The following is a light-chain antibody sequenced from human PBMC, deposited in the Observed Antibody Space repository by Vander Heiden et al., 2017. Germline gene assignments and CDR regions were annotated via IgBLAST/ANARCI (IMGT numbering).Light chain of an antibody. J-gene: IGLJ2*01. V-gene: IGLV3-1*01. Sequence: SYELTQPPTVSVSPGQTASINCSGDKLGNKYACWYQQRPGQSPVLVTYQDTKRPSEIPERFSGSNSGNTATLTISGTQAMDEADYYCQAWDDSAAVVFGGGTKLTVL. CDR1: KLGNKY. CDR2: QDT. CDR3: QAWDDSAAVV.